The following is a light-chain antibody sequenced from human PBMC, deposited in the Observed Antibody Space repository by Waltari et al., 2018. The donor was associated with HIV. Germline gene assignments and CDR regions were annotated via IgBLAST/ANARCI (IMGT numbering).Light chain of an antibody. V-gene: IGLV1-47*01. Sequence: SVLTQPPSASGTPGQKVTISCSGSSSNIGSNSVFWYQQLPGAAPKLLIYTDTQRPSGVPDRCSGSKSGTSASLAISGLRSEDEAVYSCATWDDSLNGVLFGGGTNLNVL. J-gene: IGLJ2*01. CDR2: TDT. CDR1: SSNIGSNS. CDR3: ATWDDSLNGVL.